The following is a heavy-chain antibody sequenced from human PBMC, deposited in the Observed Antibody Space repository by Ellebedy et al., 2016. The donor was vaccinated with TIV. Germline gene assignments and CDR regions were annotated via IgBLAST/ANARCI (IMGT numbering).Heavy chain of an antibody. CDR3: ARGRTTMITNPKYFDY. D-gene: IGHD3-16*01. V-gene: IGHV4-30-4*01. CDR1: GASIISSDHY. CDR2: IYHFGHSGST. J-gene: IGHJ4*01. Sequence: SETLSLTXTVSGASIISSDHYWSWIRQPPGKGLEWIGYIYHFGHSGSTYYNPSLKSRVTISVDTSKNQFSLKLTSVTAADTAVYYCARGRTTMITNPKYFDYWGHGTPLTVSS.